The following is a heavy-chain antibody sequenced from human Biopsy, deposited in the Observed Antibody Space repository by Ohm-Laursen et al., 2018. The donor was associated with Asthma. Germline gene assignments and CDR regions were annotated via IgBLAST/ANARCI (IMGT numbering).Heavy chain of an antibody. CDR1: GFTFADYG. CDR3: GRDMGGFGSGWFPVEF. D-gene: IGHD6-19*01. V-gene: IGHV3-20*01. CDR2: INWNGGST. J-gene: IGHJ4*02. Sequence: SLRLSCTASGFTFADYGMSWVRQAPGKGLDWVSGINWNGGSTGYVDSVKGRFTISRDNAKNSLYLQMNSLRAEDTALYHCGRDMGGFGSGWFPVEFWGQGTLVTVSS.